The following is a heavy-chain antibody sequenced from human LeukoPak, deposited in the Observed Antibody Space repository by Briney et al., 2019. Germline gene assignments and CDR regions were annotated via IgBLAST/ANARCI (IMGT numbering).Heavy chain of an antibody. D-gene: IGHD3-22*01. CDR3: ARDPGIVVVTDDHYNY. CDR1: GFTASSNY. V-gene: IGHV3-66*01. CDR2: IYSGGST. J-gene: IGHJ4*02. Sequence: PGGSLRLSCAASGFTASSNYMSWVRQAPGKGLEWVSVIYSGGSTYYADSVKGRFTISRDNSKNTLYLQMNSLRAEDTAVYYCARDPGIVVVTDDHYNYWGQGTLVTVSS.